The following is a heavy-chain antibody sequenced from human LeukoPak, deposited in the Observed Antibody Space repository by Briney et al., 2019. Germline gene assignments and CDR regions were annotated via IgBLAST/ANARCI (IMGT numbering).Heavy chain of an antibody. Sequence: PSGGSLRLSRAASGFTFSSYWMHWVRQAPGKGLVWVSRINSDGSSTSYADSVKGRFTISRDNAKNTLYLQMNSLRAEDTAVYYCARDRRGLYSSGWYDYWGQGTLVTVSS. CDR2: INSDGSST. J-gene: IGHJ4*02. V-gene: IGHV3-74*01. D-gene: IGHD6-19*01. CDR3: ARDRRGLYSSGWYDY. CDR1: GFTFSSYW.